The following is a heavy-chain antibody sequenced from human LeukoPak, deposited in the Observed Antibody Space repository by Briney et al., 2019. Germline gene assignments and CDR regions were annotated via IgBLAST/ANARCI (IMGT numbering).Heavy chain of an antibody. J-gene: IGHJ4*02. CDR3: ARGSQYYYDSSGYPIDY. CDR2: IYYSGST. Sequence: SETLSLTCTVSGGSISSYYWSWIRQPPGKGLDWIGYIYYSGSTNYNPSLKSRVTISVDTSKNQYSLKLSSVTAADTAVYYCARGSQYYYDSSGYPIDYWGQGTLVTVSS. CDR1: GGSISSYY. D-gene: IGHD3-22*01. V-gene: IGHV4-59*01.